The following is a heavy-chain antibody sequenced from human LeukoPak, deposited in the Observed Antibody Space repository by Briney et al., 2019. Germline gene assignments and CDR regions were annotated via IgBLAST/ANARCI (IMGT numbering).Heavy chain of an antibody. CDR1: GLTFSSYD. Sequence: GGSLRLSCAGTGLTFSSYDMSWVRQAPGKGLEWVSSINLGGGITYYADSVKGRFTISRDNSKSTLYLQMNSLRVEDTAFYYCAKPAGYCSGGSCYFFDYWGQGTLVTVSS. J-gene: IGHJ4*02. D-gene: IGHD2-15*01. V-gene: IGHV3-23*01. CDR3: AKPAGYCSGGSCYFFDY. CDR2: INLGGGIT.